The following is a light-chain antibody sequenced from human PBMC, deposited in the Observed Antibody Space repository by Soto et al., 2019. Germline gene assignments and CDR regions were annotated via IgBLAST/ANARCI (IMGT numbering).Light chain of an antibody. CDR2: QVT. V-gene: IGLV2-14*01. CDR3: SSYTDSSNYV. J-gene: IGLJ1*01. CDR1: SSDLAIYNY. Sequence: SVLTQPASVSGSPGQSITISCTGTSSDLAIYNYVSWYQQQPGKAPKLVIYQVTNRPSGVSNRFSGSRSGNTASLTISGLQAEDEADYYCSSYTDSSNYVFGTGTKVTVL.